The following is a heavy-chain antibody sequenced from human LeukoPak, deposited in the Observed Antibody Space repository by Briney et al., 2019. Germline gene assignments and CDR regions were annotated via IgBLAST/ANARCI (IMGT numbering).Heavy chain of an antibody. Sequence: GGSLRLSCAASGFTFSGYSMNWVRQAPGKGLEWVSAISGSGGSTYYADSVKGRFTISRDNSKNTLYLQMNSLRAEDTAVYYCAKVLGVATKRPHFDYWGQGTLVTVSS. CDR1: GFTFSGYS. J-gene: IGHJ4*02. CDR2: ISGSGGST. D-gene: IGHD5-24*01. CDR3: AKVLGVATKRPHFDY. V-gene: IGHV3-23*01.